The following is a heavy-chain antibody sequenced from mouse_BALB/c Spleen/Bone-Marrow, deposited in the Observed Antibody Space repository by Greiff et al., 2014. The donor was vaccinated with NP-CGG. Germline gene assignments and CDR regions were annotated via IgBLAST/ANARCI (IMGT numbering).Heavy chain of an antibody. CDR3: ARGGYSHYYAMDY. J-gene: IGHJ4*01. Sequence: EVQLVESGPELVKPGASMKISCKASGYSLTGYTMTWVRQSHGKNLGWIGLINPYNGGTSYNQKFKGKATLTVDKSSSTAYMELLSLTSEDSAVCYCARGGYSHYYAMDYWGQGTSVTVSS. CDR1: GYSLTGYT. CDR2: INPYNGGT. D-gene: IGHD2-3*01. V-gene: IGHV1-18*01.